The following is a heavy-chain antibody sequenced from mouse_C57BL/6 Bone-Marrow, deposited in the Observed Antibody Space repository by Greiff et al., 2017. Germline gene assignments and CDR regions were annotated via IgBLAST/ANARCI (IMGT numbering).Heavy chain of an antibody. CDR3: TRDGSHFDY. D-gene: IGHD2-3*01. Sequence: EVMLLESGEGLVKPGGSLKLSCAASGFTFSSYAMSWVRQTPEKRLEWVAYISRGGDYIYYADTVKGRFTISRDNARNTLYLQISSLKSEDTAMYYCTRDGSHFDYWGQGTTLTVSS. J-gene: IGHJ2*01. V-gene: IGHV5-9-1*02. CDR2: ISRGGDYI. CDR1: GFTFSSYA.